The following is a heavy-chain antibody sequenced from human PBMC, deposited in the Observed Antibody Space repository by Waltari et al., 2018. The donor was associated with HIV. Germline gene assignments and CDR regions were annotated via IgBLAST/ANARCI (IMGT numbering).Heavy chain of an antibody. V-gene: IGHV4-39*01. D-gene: IGHD4-4*01. Sequence: QLQLQESGPGLVKPSETLSLTCTVSGGSISSSSYYWGWIRQPPGKGLEWIGSIYYSGSTYYNPSLKSRVTISVDTSKKQFSLKLSSVTAEDTAVYYCASSDDYSYYDLNYWGQGTLVTVSS. CDR2: IYYSGST. J-gene: IGHJ4*02. CDR1: GGSISSSSYY. CDR3: ASSDDYSYYDLNY.